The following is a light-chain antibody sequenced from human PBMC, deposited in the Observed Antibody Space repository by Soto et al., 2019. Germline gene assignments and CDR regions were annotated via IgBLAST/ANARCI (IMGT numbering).Light chain of an antibody. Sequence: EILMPQSPATLSVSPGEIVPLSSRASQTISSNLAWYQQKPGLAPRLLIYGSSIRPTGISARFSGSGSGTEFTLTISSLQSEDLAVYYCQQYNNWPRAFGQGTKVDIK. V-gene: IGKV3-15*01. CDR1: QTISSN. J-gene: IGKJ1*01. CDR3: QQYNNWPRA. CDR2: GSS.